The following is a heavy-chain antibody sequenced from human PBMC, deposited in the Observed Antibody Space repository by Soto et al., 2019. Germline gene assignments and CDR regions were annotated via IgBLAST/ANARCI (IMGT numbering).Heavy chain of an antibody. CDR2: IDQDGSEK. CDR3: ARDTPYRSSWGPLDS. CDR1: GFTFKSYW. J-gene: IGHJ4*02. D-gene: IGHD6-13*01. V-gene: IGHV3-7*01. Sequence: EVQLVESGGGLVQPGGSLRVSCAASGFTFKSYWMSWVRQAPGKGLEWVANIDQDGSEKFYVDSVKGRFTISRDNAKNSLSLQMSSLSAEDTGVYYCARDTPYRSSWGPLDSWGQGILVTVSP.